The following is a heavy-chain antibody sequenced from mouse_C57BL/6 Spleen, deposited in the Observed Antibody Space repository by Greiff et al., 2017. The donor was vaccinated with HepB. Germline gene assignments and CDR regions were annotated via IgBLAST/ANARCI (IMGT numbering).Heavy chain of an antibody. CDR1: GYTFTSYW. J-gene: IGHJ2*01. Sequence: QVHVKQPGAELVRPGSSVKLSCKASGYTFTSYWMHWVKQRPIQGLEWIGNIDPSDSETHYNQKFKDKATLTVDKSSSTAYMQLSSLTSEDSAVYYCARSPFYYGLDYWGQGTTLTVSS. CDR2: IDPSDSET. CDR3: ARSPFYYGLDY. V-gene: IGHV1-52*01. D-gene: IGHD1-1*01.